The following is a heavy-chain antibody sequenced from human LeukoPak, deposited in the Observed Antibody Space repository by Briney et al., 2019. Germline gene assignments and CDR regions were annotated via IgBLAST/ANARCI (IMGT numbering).Heavy chain of an antibody. Sequence: GGSLRLSCTGSGFGFSSYVMYWVRQAPGKGLKYVSSISSNGGNTYYANSVKGRVTISRDNSKNTLYLQMDSLRAEDMAVYYCASQDGFDIWGQGTVVTVSS. CDR1: GFGFSSYV. CDR3: ASQDGFDI. V-gene: IGHV3-64*01. J-gene: IGHJ3*02. CDR2: ISSNGGNT.